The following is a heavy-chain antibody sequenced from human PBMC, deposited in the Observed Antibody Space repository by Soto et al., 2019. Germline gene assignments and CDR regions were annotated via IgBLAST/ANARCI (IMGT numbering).Heavy chain of an antibody. D-gene: IGHD3-10*01. CDR1: GYTFTSYD. J-gene: IGHJ6*03. CDR3: ARGVRGISHYYYYYMDV. V-gene: IGHV1-8*01. CDR2: MNPNSGNT. Sequence: ASVKVSCKASGYTFTSYDINWVRQATGQGLEWMGWMNPNSGNTGYAQKFQGRVTMTRNTSISTAYMELSSLRSEDTAVYYCARGVRGISHYYYYYMDVWGKGTTVTVSS.